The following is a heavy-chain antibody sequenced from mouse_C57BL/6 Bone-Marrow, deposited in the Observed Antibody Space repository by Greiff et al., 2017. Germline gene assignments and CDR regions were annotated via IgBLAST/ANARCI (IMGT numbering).Heavy chain of an antibody. V-gene: IGHV5-2*03. Sequence: DVKLVESGGGLVQPGESLKLSCESNEYEFPSHDMSWVRKTPEKRLELVAAINSDGGSTYYPDTMERRFIISRDNTKKTLYLQMSSLRSEDTAVYYCARCTAQATAMDYWGQGTSVTVSS. J-gene: IGHJ4*01. CDR2: INSDGGST. D-gene: IGHD3-2*02. CDR1: EYEFPSHD. CDR3: ARCTAQATAMDY.